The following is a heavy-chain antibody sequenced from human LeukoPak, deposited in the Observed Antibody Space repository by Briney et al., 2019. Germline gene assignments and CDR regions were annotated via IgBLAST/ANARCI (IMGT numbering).Heavy chain of an antibody. CDR1: GFTFSTYA. CDR3: AKGGSSGWSNPPFFDF. V-gene: IGHV3-23*01. Sequence: GGSLRLSCAASGFTFSTYAMNWVRQAPGKGLEWVSTISGNGDNIYYADSVKGRFTSPRDNSRNTLYLQMKSLRAEDTAVYYCAKGGSSGWSNPPFFDFWGQGTLVTVPS. D-gene: IGHD6-19*01. J-gene: IGHJ4*02. CDR2: ISGNGDNI.